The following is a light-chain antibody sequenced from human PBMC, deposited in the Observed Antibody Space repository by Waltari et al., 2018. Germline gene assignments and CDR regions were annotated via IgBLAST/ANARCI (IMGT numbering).Light chain of an antibody. CDR3: QQYGKSPYT. J-gene: IGKJ2*01. CDR1: QSVSNTY. CDR2: GTS. V-gene: IGKV3-20*01. Sequence: EIVLTQSPGTLSWSPGERATLSCRASQSVSNTYLAWYQQKPGQAPRLLIFGTSNRATGIPDRLSGGGSGTDFTLTISRLEPEDFAMYYCQQYGKSPYTFGQGTKLEIK.